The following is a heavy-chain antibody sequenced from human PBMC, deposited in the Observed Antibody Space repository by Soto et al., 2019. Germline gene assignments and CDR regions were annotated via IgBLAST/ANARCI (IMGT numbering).Heavy chain of an antibody. Sequence: SETLSLTCTVSGGSISSSSYYWGWIRQPPGKGLEWIGSIYYSGSTYYNPSLKSRVTISVDTSKNQFSLKLSSVTAADTAVYYCASRRDYDSSGYPFDYWGQGTLVTVSS. V-gene: IGHV4-39*01. CDR2: IYYSGST. CDR3: ASRRDYDSSGYPFDY. D-gene: IGHD3-22*01. J-gene: IGHJ4*02. CDR1: GGSISSSSYY.